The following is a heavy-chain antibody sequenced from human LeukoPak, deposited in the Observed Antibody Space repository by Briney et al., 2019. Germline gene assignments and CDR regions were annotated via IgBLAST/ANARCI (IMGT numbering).Heavy chain of an antibody. CDR2: INHSGST. CDR3: ARGDLAAAGNFDY. CDR1: GGSFSGYY. J-gene: IGHJ4*02. D-gene: IGHD6-13*01. Sequence: SETLSLTCAVYGGSFSGYYWSWIRQPPGKGLEWIGEINHSGSTNYNPSLKSRVTISVDTPKNQFSLKLSSVTAADTAVYYCARGDLAAAGNFDYWGQGTLVTVSS. V-gene: IGHV4-34*01.